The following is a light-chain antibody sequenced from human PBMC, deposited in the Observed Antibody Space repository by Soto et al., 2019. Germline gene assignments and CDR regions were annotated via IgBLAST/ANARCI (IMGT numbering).Light chain of an antibody. CDR3: QQYGNSPYT. J-gene: IGKJ2*01. Sequence: VVMTQSPVTLSVSPGERVTLSCRASQSVDRALAWYQQKPGQGLRLLIFGASTRAAGIPERFSGRGSATDFTLTISRLEPEDSAVYYCQQYGNSPYTFGQGTKLEIK. CDR2: GAS. CDR1: QSVDRA. V-gene: IGKV3-20*01.